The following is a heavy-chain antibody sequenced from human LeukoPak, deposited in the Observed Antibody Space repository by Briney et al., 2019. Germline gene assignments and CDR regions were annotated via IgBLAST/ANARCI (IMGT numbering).Heavy chain of an antibody. CDR2: IYPGDSDT. CDR1: GYSFTSYW. V-gene: IGHV5-51*01. D-gene: IGHD3-10*01. CDR3: ARRSGLVRGVIIKGDNWFDP. J-gene: IGHJ5*02. Sequence: GVSLKISCKGSGYSFTSYWIVWVRQIPGKGLEWMGIIYPGDSDTRYSPSFQGQVTISADKSISTAYLQWSSLKASDTAMYYCARRSGLVRGVIIKGDNWFDPWGQGTLVTVSS.